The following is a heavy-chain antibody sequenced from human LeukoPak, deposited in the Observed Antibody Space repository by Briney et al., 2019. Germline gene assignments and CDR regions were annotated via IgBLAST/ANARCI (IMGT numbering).Heavy chain of an antibody. CDR3: ARDQDCSGGSCYFVGGYYYYYYGMDV. CDR2: ISAYNGNT. Sequence: ASVKVSCEASGYTFTSYGISWVRQAPGQGLEWMGWISAYNGNTNYAQKLQGRVTMTTDTSTSTAYMELRSLRSDDTAVYYCARDQDCSGGSCYFVGGYYYYYYGMDVWGQGTTVTVSS. CDR1: GYTFTSYG. D-gene: IGHD2-15*01. V-gene: IGHV1-18*01. J-gene: IGHJ6*02.